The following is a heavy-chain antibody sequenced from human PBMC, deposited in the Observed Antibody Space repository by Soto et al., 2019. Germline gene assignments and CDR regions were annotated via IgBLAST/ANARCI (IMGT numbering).Heavy chain of an antibody. CDR1: GFTFSNAW. V-gene: IGHV3-15*07. CDR2: IKSKTDGGTT. D-gene: IGHD3-22*01. J-gene: IGHJ3*02. Sequence: GGSLRLSCAASGFTFSNAWMNWVRQAPGKGLEWVGRIKSKTDGGTTDYAGPVKGRFAIAKDDLKNTLDLQKNSLKTEDKAVCYCTTDYEYYYDSSGYYYVSTDAFDIWGQGTMVTVSS. CDR3: TTDYEYYYDSSGYYYVSTDAFDI.